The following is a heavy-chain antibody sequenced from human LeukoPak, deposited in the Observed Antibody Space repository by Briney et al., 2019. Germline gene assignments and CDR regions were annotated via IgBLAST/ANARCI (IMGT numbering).Heavy chain of an antibody. Sequence: PGGSLRLSCAASGFTFSSYAMSWVRQAPGKGLEWIGSISYRGSTYQNPSLKSRVTLSVDTAKKQFFLKLSSGAAADTAVYFCARHRESDYSLDAFDVWGQGTMVTVSS. D-gene: IGHD4-17*01. J-gene: IGHJ3*01. CDR3: ARHRESDYSLDAFDV. V-gene: IGHV4-39*01. CDR1: GFTFSSYA. CDR2: ISYRGST.